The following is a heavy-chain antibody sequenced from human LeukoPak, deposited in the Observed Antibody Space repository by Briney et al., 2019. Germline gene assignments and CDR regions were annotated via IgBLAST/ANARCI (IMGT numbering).Heavy chain of an antibody. CDR2: IYSGGST. D-gene: IGHD3-10*01. CDR1: GFTVSSNY. J-gene: IGHJ6*03. V-gene: IGHV3-66*02. Sequence: PGGSLRLSCAASGFTVSSNYMSWVRQAPGKGLEWVSVIYSGGSTYYADSVKGRFTISRDNSKNTLCLQMNSLRAEDTAVYYCGLGQYGPVMDVWGKGTTVTVSS. CDR3: GLGQYGPVMDV.